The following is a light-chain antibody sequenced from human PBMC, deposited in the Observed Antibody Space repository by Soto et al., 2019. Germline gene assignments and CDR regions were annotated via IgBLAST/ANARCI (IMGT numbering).Light chain of an antibody. J-gene: IGLJ2*01. CDR1: SSNIGSNY. CDR3: AAWDDSLSGVL. V-gene: IGLV1-47*01. CDR2: RNN. Sequence: QSVLTQPPSASGTPGQRVTISCSGSSSNIGSNYVYWHQQLTGTAPKLLIYRNNQRTSGVPDRFSGSKSGTSASLAISGLRSEDEADYYCAAWDDSLSGVLFGGGTQLTVL.